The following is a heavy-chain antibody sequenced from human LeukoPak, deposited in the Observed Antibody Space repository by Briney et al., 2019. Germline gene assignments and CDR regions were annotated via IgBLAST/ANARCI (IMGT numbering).Heavy chain of an antibody. V-gene: IGHV3-23*01. J-gene: IGHJ4*02. CDR3: AKDRVDGSGSQFDS. Sequence: GGSLRLSCAASRFTFNTSWMSWVRQAPGKGLEWVSSITGSGALTYYADSVKGRFTISKDNAMDTLFLQMNSLRADDTAVYYCAKDRVDGSGSQFDSWGQGSLVTVSS. CDR1: RFTFNTSW. CDR2: ITGSGALT. D-gene: IGHD3-10*01.